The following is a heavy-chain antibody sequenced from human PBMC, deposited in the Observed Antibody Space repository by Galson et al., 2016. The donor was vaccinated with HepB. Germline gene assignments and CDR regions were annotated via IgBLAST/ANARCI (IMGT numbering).Heavy chain of an antibody. J-gene: IGHJ5*02. CDR3: AKALSVHLLLFDP. D-gene: IGHD2-15*01. V-gene: IGHV3-23*01. Sequence: SLRLSCAASGFTFSTYAMSWVRQAPGKGLEWASGISGSGGNTYYADSVKGRFTISRDNSKKTLYLQMNGLRAADTAVYFCAKALSVHLLLFDPWGQGNLVTVSS. CDR1: GFTFSTYA. CDR2: ISGSGGNT.